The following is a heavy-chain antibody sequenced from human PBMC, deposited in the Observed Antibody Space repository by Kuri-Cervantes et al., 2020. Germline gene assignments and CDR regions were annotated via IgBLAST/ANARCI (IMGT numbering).Heavy chain of an antibody. CDR1: GYTFTGYY. J-gene: IGHJ6*02. CDR3: AWGRYSGYDFDGMDV. Sequence: ASVKVSCKASGYTFTGYYMHWMRQATGQGLEWMGWMNPNSGNTGYAQKFQGRVTMTRNTSISTAYMELSSLRSEDTAVYYCAWGRYSGYDFDGMDVWGQGTTVTVSS. CDR2: MNPNSGNT. D-gene: IGHD5-12*01. V-gene: IGHV1-8*02.